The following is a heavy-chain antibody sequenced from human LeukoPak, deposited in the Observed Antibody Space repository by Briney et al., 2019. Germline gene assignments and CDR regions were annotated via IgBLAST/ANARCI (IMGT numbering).Heavy chain of an antibody. J-gene: IGHJ3*02. CDR1: GFTFSDYY. CDR3: ARVHYYDSSGNLDAFDI. V-gene: IGHV3-11*05. D-gene: IGHD3-22*01. Sequence: GGSLRLSCAASGFTFSDYYMSWIRQAPGKGLEWVSYISSSSSYTNYADSVKGRFTISRDNAKNSLYLQMNSLRAEDTAVYYCARVHYYDSSGNLDAFDIWGQGTMVTVSS. CDR2: ISSSSSYT.